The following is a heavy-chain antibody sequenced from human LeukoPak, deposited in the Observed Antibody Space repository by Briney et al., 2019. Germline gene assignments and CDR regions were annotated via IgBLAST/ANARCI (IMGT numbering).Heavy chain of an antibody. D-gene: IGHD2-15*01. V-gene: IGHV1-2*06. CDR2: INPNTGGT. J-gene: IGHJ5*02. CDR1: GYTFSDYY. CDR3: ARGGFSISCATWFDP. Sequence: ASVKVSCKASGYTFSDYYIHWVRQAPGQGLEWMGRINPNTGGTNSTQKFQGRVTMTRDTSISTAYMELGRLRSDDTAVYYCARGGFSISCATWFDPWGQGTLVTVSS.